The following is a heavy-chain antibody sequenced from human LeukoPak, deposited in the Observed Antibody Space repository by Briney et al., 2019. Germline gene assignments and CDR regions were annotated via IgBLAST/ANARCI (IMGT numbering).Heavy chain of an antibody. CDR1: GFTFDDYG. CDR2: INWNGGST. D-gene: IGHD4-17*01. CDR3: AKDTTVTTMVVLDC. V-gene: IGHV3-20*04. Sequence: GGSLRLSCAASGFTFDDYGMSWVRQAPGKGLEWVSGINWNGGSTGYADSVKGRFTISRDNSKNTLYLQMNSLRAEDTAVYYCAKDTTVTTMVVLDCWGLGTLVTVSS. J-gene: IGHJ4*02.